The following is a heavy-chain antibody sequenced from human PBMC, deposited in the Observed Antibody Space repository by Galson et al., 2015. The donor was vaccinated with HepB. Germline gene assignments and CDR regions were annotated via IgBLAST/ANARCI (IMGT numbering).Heavy chain of an antibody. CDR3: AGSLGIGIDF. D-gene: IGHD2-21*01. V-gene: IGHV3-33*08. CDR2: IWHDGGKK. J-gene: IGHJ4*02. Sequence: SLRLSCAASGFTFKNFGMHWVRQAPGKGLEWVAVIWHDGGKKYYGDSVKGRFTVSRDNHENTLSLQMNSLRVEDTATYFCAGSLGIGIDFWGQGSLVIVSS. CDR1: GFTFKNFG.